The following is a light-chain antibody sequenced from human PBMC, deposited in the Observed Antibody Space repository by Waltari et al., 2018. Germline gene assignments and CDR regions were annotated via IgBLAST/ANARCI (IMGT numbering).Light chain of an antibody. V-gene: IGKV3-20*01. Sequence: EIVLTQSPGTLSLSPGERATLSCRASPSVRKYLAWYQQKPGQTPRLLIYETSIRATGIPDRFSGSGFGTDFTLTISSLDPEDFAVYFCQKYDRLPATFGQGTRVEIK. CDR2: ETS. CDR3: QKYDRLPAT. CDR1: PSVRKY. J-gene: IGKJ1*01.